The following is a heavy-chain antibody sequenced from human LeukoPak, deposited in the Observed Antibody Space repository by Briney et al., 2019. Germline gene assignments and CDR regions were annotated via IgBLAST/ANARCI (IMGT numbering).Heavy chain of an antibody. D-gene: IGHD3-22*01. Sequence: GGSLRLSCAASGFTFKDHAMHWVRQAPGKGLEWVAFIRYDGSSKYYADSVKGRFTISRDNSKNTLYLQMNSLRAEDTAMYYCAKNHDRGYFDNSGYAPDYWGQGTLVTVSS. CDR1: GFTFKDHA. J-gene: IGHJ4*02. V-gene: IGHV3-30*02. CDR3: AKNHDRGYFDNSGYAPDY. CDR2: IRYDGSSK.